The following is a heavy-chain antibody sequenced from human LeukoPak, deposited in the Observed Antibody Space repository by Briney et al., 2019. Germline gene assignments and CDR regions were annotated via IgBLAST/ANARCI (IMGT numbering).Heavy chain of an antibody. J-gene: IGHJ4*02. Sequence: PSETLSLTCAVYGGSFSGYYWSWIRQPPGKGLEWIGEINHSGSTNYNPSLKSRVTISVDTSKNQFSLKLSSVTAADTAVYYCARRGYDILTGYVYFDYWGQGTLVTVSS. CDR3: ARRGYDILTGYVYFDY. D-gene: IGHD3-9*01. V-gene: IGHV4-34*01. CDR2: INHSGST. CDR1: GGSFSGYY.